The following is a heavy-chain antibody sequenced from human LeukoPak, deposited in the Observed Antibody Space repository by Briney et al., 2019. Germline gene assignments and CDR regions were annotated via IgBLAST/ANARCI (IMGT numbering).Heavy chain of an antibody. CDR1: GFTFTSYW. J-gene: IGHJ4*02. CDR3: ARDFMYSITCAGC. CDR2: IKEDGSEK. D-gene: IGHD6-13*01. V-gene: IGHV3-7*01. Sequence: GGSLRLSCAASGFTFTSYWMTWVRQAPGTGLELVANIKEDGSEKYYVDSVKGRFTISRDNAKNTLYLQMNSLRVEDTAVYYCARDFMYSITCAGCWGQGTLVTVSS.